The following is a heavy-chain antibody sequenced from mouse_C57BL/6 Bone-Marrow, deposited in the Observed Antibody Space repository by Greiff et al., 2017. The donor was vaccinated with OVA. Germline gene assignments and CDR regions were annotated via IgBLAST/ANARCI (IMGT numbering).Heavy chain of an antibody. CDR2: IWSGGST. V-gene: IGHV2-2*01. CDR1: GFSLTSYG. D-gene: IGHD1-1*01. Sequence: QVQLKESGPGLVQPSQSLSITCTVSGFSLTSYGVHWVRQSPGKGLEWLGVIWSGGSTDYNAAFISRLSISKDNSKSQVFFKMNSLQADDTAIYYCARFSYGSSYYYFDYWGQGTTLTVSS. CDR3: ARFSYGSSYYYFDY. J-gene: IGHJ2*01.